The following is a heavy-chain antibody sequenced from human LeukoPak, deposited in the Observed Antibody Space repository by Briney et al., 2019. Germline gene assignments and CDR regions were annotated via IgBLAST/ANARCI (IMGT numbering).Heavy chain of an antibody. V-gene: IGHV3-53*01. CDR3: ARNLGFYGSGSSFY. CDR2: IYNDGRI. CDR1: GFTFSSYW. D-gene: IGHD3-10*01. Sequence: PGGSLRLSCAASGFTFSSYWMSWVRQAPGKGLEWVSVIYNDGRIYYADSVKGRFTISRDNSKNTLYLQMNSLRAEDTAVYYCARNLGFYGSGSSFYWGQGTLVTVSS. J-gene: IGHJ4*02.